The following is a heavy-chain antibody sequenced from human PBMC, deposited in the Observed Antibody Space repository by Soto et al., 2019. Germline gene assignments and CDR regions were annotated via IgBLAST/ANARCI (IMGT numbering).Heavy chain of an antibody. Sequence: QVQLVQSGAEVKKPGSSVKVSCKASGGTFSSYAISWVRQAPGQGLEWMGGIIPIFGTANYAQKFQGRVTITADESTSTAYMGRSSLRSEDTAVYSCARGGQLDHDAFDIWGQVTMVTVSS. D-gene: IGHD1-1*01. V-gene: IGHV1-69*12. CDR3: ARGGQLDHDAFDI. CDR1: GGTFSSYA. CDR2: IIPIFGTA. J-gene: IGHJ3*02.